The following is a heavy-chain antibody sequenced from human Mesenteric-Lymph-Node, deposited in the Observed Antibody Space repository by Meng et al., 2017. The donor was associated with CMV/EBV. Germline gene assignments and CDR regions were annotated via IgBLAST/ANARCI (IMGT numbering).Heavy chain of an antibody. CDR2: FDPEDGET. V-gene: IGHV1-24*01. D-gene: IGHD1-26*01. J-gene: IGHJ3*02. CDR1: GYTLTEFS. CDR3: ATGDRGASAQTHAFDI. Sequence: ASVKVSCKVSGYTLTEFSMHWVRQAPGKGLEWMGGFDPEDGETVYAQKFQGRVTMTEDTSTDTAYMELSSLRSEDTAVYYCATGDRGASAQTHAFDIWGQGTLVTVSS.